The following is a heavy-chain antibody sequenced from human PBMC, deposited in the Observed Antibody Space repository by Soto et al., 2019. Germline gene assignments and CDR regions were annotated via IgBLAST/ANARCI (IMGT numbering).Heavy chain of an antibody. CDR1: GGSITSGDYY. CDR3: ARGGYELLYAMDV. CDR2: IYYTGST. V-gene: IGHV4-30-4*01. J-gene: IGHJ6*02. Sequence: SETLSLTCSVSGGSITSGDYYWSWIRQPPGRGLEWIGYIYYTGSTYYNPSLQSRFTISGDTANNQLSLKVNSVGAADTAVYSCARGGYELLYAMDVWGQGTTVTVSS. D-gene: IGHD2-2*01.